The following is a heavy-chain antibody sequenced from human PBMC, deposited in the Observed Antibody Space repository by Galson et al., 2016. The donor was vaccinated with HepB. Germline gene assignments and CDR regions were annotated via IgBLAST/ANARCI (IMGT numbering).Heavy chain of an antibody. CDR3: AREADYYYGSGSRANVGFLHKWFDP. V-gene: IGHV3-30*03. Sequence: LRLSCATSGFSFSGYGMHWVRQAPGKGLEWVVTIFSGGNNKYYAESVKGRFTVSRDNSKNTLYLQMNSLRAEDTAVYYCAREADYYYGSGSRANVGFLHKWFDPWGQGTLVTVSS. CDR2: IFSGGNNK. CDR1: GFSFSGYG. J-gene: IGHJ5*02. D-gene: IGHD3-10*01.